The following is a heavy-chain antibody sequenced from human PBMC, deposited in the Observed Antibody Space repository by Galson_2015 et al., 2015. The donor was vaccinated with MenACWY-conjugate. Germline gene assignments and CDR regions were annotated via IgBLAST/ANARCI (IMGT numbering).Heavy chain of an antibody. CDR2: IYYTGST. CDR3: ARGQGKYYDSTGFQYHFDY. V-gene: IGHV4-59*01. CDR1: GGYMSSYY. J-gene: IGHJ4*02. D-gene: IGHD3-22*01. Sequence: ETLSLTCTVSGGYMSSYYWTWIRQPPGKGLEWIGYIYYTGSTSNNPSLKSRVSILVDTSKNQFSLKLSSVTAADTAVYYCARGQGKYYDSTGFQYHFDYWGQGTLVTVSS.